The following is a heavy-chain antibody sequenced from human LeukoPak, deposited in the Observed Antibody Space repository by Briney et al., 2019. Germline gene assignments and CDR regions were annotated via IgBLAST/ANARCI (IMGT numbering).Heavy chain of an antibody. CDR3: ARIAAAGKGYFDY. CDR1: GGSFSGYY. CDR2: INHSGST. D-gene: IGHD6-13*01. V-gene: IGHV4-34*01. Sequence: PSETLSLTCAVYGGSFSGYYWSWIRQPPGKRLEWIGEINHSGSTNYNPSLKSRVTISVDTSKNQFSLKLSSVTAAHTAVYYCARIAAAGKGYFDYWGQGTLVTVSS. J-gene: IGHJ4*02.